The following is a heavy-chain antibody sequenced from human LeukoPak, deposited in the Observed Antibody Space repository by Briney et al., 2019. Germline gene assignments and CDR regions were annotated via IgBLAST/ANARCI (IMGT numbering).Heavy chain of an antibody. CDR2: ISTNEITT. CDR3: ARGAPHCSKTSCYSYYYGMDV. Sequence: SGGSLRLSCAAPGFTFGSSAMHWVRQAPGKGLEYVSTISTNEITTYYANSVKGRFTISRDNSKNTLYLQMGSLRAEDMAVYYCARGAPHCSKTSCYSYYYGMDVWGQGTTVTVSS. CDR1: GFTFGSSA. D-gene: IGHD2-2*01. J-gene: IGHJ6*02. V-gene: IGHV3-64*01.